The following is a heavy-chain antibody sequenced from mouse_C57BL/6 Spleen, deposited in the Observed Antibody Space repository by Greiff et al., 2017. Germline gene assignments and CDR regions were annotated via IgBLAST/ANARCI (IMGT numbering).Heavy chain of an antibody. V-gene: IGHV5-4*01. CDR2: ISDGGSYT. CDR1: GFTFSSYA. Sequence: EVQLVESGGGLVKPGGSLKLSCAASGFTFSSYAMSWVRQTPEKRLEWVATISDGGSYTYYPDNVKGRFTISRDNAKNNLYLQMSHLKSEDTAMYYCASLGGGFDYWGQGTTLTVSS. D-gene: IGHD4-1*01. J-gene: IGHJ2*01. CDR3: ASLGGGFDY.